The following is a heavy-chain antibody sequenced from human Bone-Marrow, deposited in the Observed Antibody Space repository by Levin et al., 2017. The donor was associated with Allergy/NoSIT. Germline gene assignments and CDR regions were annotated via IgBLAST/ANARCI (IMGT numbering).Heavy chain of an antibody. D-gene: IGHD5-18*01. CDR1: GGSISSGSYY. CDR2: IYTSGST. V-gene: IGHV4-61*02. J-gene: IGHJ3*02. Sequence: SCTVSGGSISSGSYYWSWIRQPAGKGLEWIGRIYTSGSTNYNPSLKSRVTISVDTSKNQFSLKLSSVTAADTAVYYCARDHGTSWIQSTEPRGAFDIWGQGTMVTVSS. CDR3: ARDHGTSWIQSTEPRGAFDI.